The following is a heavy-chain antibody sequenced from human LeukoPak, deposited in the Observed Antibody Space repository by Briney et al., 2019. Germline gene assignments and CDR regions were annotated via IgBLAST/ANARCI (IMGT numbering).Heavy chain of an antibody. D-gene: IGHD3-3*01. V-gene: IGHV3-48*01. CDR2: ITSERNTI. CDR3: ARSTEWFADY. J-gene: IGHJ4*02. CDR1: GFDFSVYS. Sequence: GGSLRLSCAASGFDFSVYSMNWVRQAPGKGLECISYITSERNTIYYAASVRGRFTISRDNAKKSVYLELSNLRADDTAMYYCARSTEWFADYWGQGTLVTVSS.